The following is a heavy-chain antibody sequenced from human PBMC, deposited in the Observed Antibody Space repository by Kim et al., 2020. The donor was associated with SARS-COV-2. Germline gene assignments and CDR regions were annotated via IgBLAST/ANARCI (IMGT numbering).Heavy chain of an antibody. CDR1: GGTFSSYA. Sequence: SVKVSCKASGGTFSSYAISWVRQAPGQGLEWMGGIIPIFGTANYAQKFQGRVTITADESTSTAYMELSSLRSEDTAVYYCARARGSSSPHLRGWFDPWGQGTLVTVSS. CDR3: ARARGSSSPHLRGWFDP. CDR2: IIPIFGTA. J-gene: IGHJ5*02. D-gene: IGHD6-6*01. V-gene: IGHV1-69*13.